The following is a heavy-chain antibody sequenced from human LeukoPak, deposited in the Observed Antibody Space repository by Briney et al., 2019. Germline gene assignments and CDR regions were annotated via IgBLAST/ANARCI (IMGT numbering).Heavy chain of an antibody. D-gene: IGHD6-13*01. V-gene: IGHV3-30*18. J-gene: IGHJ4*02. CDR1: GFTFSSYG. Sequence: GRSLRLSCAASGFTFSSYGMHWVRQAPGKGLEWVAVISYDGSNKYYADSVKGRFTISRDNSKNTLYLQMNSLRAEDTAVYYCAKMGNGYSSSWYFDYWGQGTLVTVSS. CDR3: AKMGNGYSSSWYFDY. CDR2: ISYDGSNK.